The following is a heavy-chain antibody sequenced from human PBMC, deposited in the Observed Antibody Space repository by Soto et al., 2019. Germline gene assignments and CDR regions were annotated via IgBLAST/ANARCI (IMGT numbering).Heavy chain of an antibody. CDR1: GFTFNSYA. V-gene: IGHV3-23*01. CDR2: ICSNSSS. J-gene: IGHJ4*01. CDR3: VRKCPGTRPFDN. Sequence: GGSLRLSCAASGFTFNSYARNWVRQAPGKGLGSVSAICSNSSSYNAISVKCRFSRGRGNSRTTLYVQMNSLRVEDTALYYCVRKCPGTRPFDNWGQGPLVTVSS.